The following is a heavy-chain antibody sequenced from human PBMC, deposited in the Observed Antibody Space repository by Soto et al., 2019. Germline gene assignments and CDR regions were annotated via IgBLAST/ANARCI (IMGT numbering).Heavy chain of an antibody. V-gene: IGHV1-2*04. CDR2: INPNSGGT. D-gene: IGHD3-10*01. CDR1: GYTFTGYY. Sequence: ASVKVSCKASGYTFTGYYMHWVRQAPGQGLEWMGWINPNSGGTNYAQKFQGWVTMTRDTSISTAYMELSRLRSDDTAVYYCARELGTYYYGSGSYPGFDYWGQGTLVTVSS. CDR3: ARELGTYYYGSGSYPGFDY. J-gene: IGHJ4*02.